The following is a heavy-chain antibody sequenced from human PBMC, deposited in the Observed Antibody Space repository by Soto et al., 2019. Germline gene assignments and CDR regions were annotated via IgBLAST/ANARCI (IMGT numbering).Heavy chain of an antibody. V-gene: IGHV3-30-3*01. CDR1: GFTFSNYA. CDR3: ARGGSSGWLGHFDY. D-gene: IGHD6-19*01. CDR2: MSYDGSKK. J-gene: IGHJ4*02. Sequence: GGSLRLSCAASGFTFSNYAMHWVRQAPGKGLEWVAVMSYDGSKKYYADSVKDRFTISRDNSKNTLHLQMNSLRAEDTAVYHCARGGSSGWLGHFDYWGQGTLVTVSS.